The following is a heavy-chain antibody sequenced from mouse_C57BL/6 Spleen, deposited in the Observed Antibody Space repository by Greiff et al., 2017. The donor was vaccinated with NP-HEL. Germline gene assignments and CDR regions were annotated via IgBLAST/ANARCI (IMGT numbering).Heavy chain of an antibody. D-gene: IGHD4-1*01. Sequence: QVQLKQSGPELVKPGASVKISCKASGYAFSSSWMNWVKQRPGKGLEWIGRIDPGDGDTNYNGKFKGKATLTADKSSSTAYMQLSSLTSEDAAVYFCARSAGPYYFDGWGKGTTLTVAS. V-gene: IGHV1-82*01. CDR2: IDPGDGDT. CDR1: GYAFSSSW. CDR3: ARSAGPYYFDG. J-gene: IGHJ2*01.